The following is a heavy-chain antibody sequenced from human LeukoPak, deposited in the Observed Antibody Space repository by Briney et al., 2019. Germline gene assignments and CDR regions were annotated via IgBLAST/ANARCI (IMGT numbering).Heavy chain of an antibody. Sequence: SETLSLTCAVYGGSFSGYYWSWIRQPPGKGLEWIGEINHSGSTNYNPSLKSRVTISVDTSKNQFSLKLSSVTAADTAVYYCARDPRWTWDYYYMDVWGRGTTVTVSS. CDR3: ARDPRWTWDYYYMDV. J-gene: IGHJ6*03. CDR2: INHSGST. CDR1: GGSFSGYY. V-gene: IGHV4-34*01. D-gene: IGHD3/OR15-3a*01.